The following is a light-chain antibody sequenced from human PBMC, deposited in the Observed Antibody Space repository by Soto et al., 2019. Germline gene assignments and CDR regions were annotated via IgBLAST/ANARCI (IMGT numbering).Light chain of an antibody. Sequence: EIVMTQSPATLSVSPGERATLSCRASETVHSNLAWYQQKPGQAPRLLIYGASTRAPGFPARFSGSGSGTDFTLTISSLQSEDFAVYYCQQYNNWPWTFGQGTKVDIK. CDR3: QQYNNWPWT. J-gene: IGKJ1*01. CDR1: ETVHSN. CDR2: GAS. V-gene: IGKV3-15*01.